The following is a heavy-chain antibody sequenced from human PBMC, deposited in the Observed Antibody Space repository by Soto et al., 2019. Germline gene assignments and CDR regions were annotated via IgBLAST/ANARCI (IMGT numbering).Heavy chain of an antibody. CDR3: ARGAGGY. CDR1: GFTFSSYA. CDR2: ISYDGSNK. D-gene: IGHD6-19*01. J-gene: IGHJ4*02. V-gene: IGHV3-30-3*01. Sequence: QVQLVESGGGVVQPGRSLRLSCAASGFTFSSYAMHWVRQAPGKGLEWVAVISYDGSNKYYADSVKGRFTISRDNSKNTLYLQMNSRRAEDTAVYYCARGAGGYWGQGTLVTVSS.